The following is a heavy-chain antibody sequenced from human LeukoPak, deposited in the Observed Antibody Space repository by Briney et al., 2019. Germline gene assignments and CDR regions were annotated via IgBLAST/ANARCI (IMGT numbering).Heavy chain of an antibody. CDR3: ARAAESRVGYYDSSGYYHFSSLYYYYYYMDV. Sequence: ASVKVSFKASGYTFTGYYMHWVRQAPGQGLEWMGCINPNSGGTNYAQKFQGSGTMTRDTSISTAYMELSRLTSDDKAVYYCARAAESRVGYYDSSGYYHFSSLYYYYYYMDVWGKGTTVTVSS. J-gene: IGHJ6*03. CDR1: GYTFTGYY. D-gene: IGHD3-22*01. CDR2: INPNSGGT. V-gene: IGHV1-2*02.